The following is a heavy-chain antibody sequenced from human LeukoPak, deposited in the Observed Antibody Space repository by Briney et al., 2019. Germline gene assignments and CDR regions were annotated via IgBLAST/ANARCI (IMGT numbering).Heavy chain of an antibody. CDR2: ISYDGSSE. CDR3: AKELYNYGDYGAEGLDV. CDR1: GFTFGNYG. D-gene: IGHD4-17*01. V-gene: IGHV3-30*18. J-gene: IGHJ6*02. Sequence: PGRSLRLSCAVSGFTFGNYGMHWVRQAPGKGLEWVALISYDGSSEYYAGSVMGRFTISRDNSKITVYLQMNSLKAEDTAVYYCAKELYNYGDYGAEGLDVGGQGTTVTVS.